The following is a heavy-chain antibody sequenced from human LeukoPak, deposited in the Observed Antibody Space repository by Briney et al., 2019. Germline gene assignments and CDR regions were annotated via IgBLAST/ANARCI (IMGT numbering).Heavy chain of an antibody. CDR1: GFSFGNYA. CDR2: ITHNGGTQ. CDR3: ARDAQSGAFSDFDY. Sequence: GTSLRLSCAASGFSFGNYAIHWVRKVPGEGLEWVAIITHNGGTQYYADSVKGRFTISRDNSQSTVFLQMNSLRPEDTAVYYCARDAQSGAFSDFDYWGQGTLVTVSS. D-gene: IGHD1-26*01. J-gene: IGHJ4*02. V-gene: IGHV3-30-3*01.